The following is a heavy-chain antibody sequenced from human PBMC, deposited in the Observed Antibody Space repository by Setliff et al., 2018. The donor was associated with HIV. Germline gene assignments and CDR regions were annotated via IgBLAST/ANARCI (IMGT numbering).Heavy chain of an antibody. CDR3: TTGLYCSSTSCYPILYYYYYYMDV. J-gene: IGHJ6*03. D-gene: IGHD2-2*01. Sequence: GGSLRLSCAASGFTFTDYAMTWVRQAPGKGLEWVSAISDSGGGTYYADSVKGRFTVSRDNSKYTLYLQMNSLRVEDTAVYYCTTGLYCSSTSCYPILYYYYYYMDVWGKGTTVTVSS. V-gene: IGHV3-23*01. CDR1: GFTFTDYA. CDR2: ISDSGGGT.